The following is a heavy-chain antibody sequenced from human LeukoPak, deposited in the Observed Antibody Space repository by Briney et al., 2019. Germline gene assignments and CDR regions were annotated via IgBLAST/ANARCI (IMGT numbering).Heavy chain of an antibody. J-gene: IGHJ4*02. V-gene: IGHV3-48*04. Sequence: GGSLRLSCVASGFTFSSHGMNWVRQAPGKGLEWVSGITSGTRTYYADSVKGRFISSRDNTKNSLYLQMNSLRAEDTAIYYCARDLRIVSGSYLDYWGQGTLVTVSS. CDR1: GFTFSSHG. CDR2: ITSGTRT. D-gene: IGHD1-26*01. CDR3: ARDLRIVSGSYLDY.